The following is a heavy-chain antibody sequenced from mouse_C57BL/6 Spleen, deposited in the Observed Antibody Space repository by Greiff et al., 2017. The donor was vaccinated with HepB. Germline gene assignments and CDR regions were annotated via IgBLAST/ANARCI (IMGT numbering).Heavy chain of an antibody. D-gene: IGHD2-1*01. J-gene: IGHJ4*01. CDR1: GYTFTSYW. Sequence: QVQLQQPGAELVKPGASVKLSCKASGYTFTSYWMHWVKQRPGQGLEWIGMIHPNSGSTNYNEKFKSKATLTVDKSSSTAYMQLSSLTSEDSAVYYCARERGYGNYAMDYWGQGTSVTVSS. CDR2: IHPNSGST. V-gene: IGHV1-64*01. CDR3: ARERGYGNYAMDY.